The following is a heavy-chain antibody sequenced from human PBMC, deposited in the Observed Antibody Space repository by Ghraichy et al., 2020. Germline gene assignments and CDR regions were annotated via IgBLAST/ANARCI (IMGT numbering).Heavy chain of an antibody. J-gene: IGHJ4*02. Sequence: SETLSLTCTVSGDSVNSNYWTWIRQSPGKGLEWIAYVSYRGNSNYNPSLKSRVTMSLDTSKSQFSLRLSSVTTADTAIYYWARQLGGRLLFDYWGQGTLVTVSS. CDR1: GDSVNSNY. D-gene: IGHD3-16*01. CDR2: VSYRGNS. V-gene: IGHV4-59*02. CDR3: ARQLGGRLLFDY.